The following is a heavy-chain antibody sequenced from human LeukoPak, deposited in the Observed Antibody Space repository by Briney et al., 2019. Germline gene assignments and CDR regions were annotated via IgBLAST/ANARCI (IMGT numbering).Heavy chain of an antibody. CDR2: IKSKTDGGTT. D-gene: IGHD2-21*02. Sequence: MSGGSLRLSCAASGFTFSNAWMSWVRQAPGKGLEWVGRIKSKTDGGTTDYAAPVKGRFTISRDDSKNTLYLQMNSLKTEDTAVYYCTTDRYCGGDCPDYWGQGTLVTVSS. CDR1: GFTFSNAW. CDR3: TTDRYCGGDCPDY. V-gene: IGHV3-15*01. J-gene: IGHJ4*02.